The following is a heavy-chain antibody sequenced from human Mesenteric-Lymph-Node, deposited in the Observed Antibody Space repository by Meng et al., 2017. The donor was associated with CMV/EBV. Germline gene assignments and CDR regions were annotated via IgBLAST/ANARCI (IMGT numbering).Heavy chain of an antibody. CDR2: IYYSGST. J-gene: IGHJ4*02. CDR1: SISSSSYY. D-gene: IGHD3-10*01. CDR3: ARVPLWFGDNPAYFDY. Sequence: SISSSSYYWGWIRQPPGKGLEWIGSIYYSGSTYYNPSLKSRVTISVDTSKNQFSLKLSSVTAADTAVYYCARVPLWFGDNPAYFDYWGQGTLVTVSS. V-gene: IGHV4-39*01.